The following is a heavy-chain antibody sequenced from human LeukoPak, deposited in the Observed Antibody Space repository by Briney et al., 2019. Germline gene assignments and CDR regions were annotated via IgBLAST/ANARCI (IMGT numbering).Heavy chain of an antibody. V-gene: IGHV1-69*13. CDR2: IIPIFGTA. D-gene: IGHD5-18*01. Sequence: ASVKVSYKASGGTFSSYAISWVRQAPGQGLEWMGGIIPIFGTANYAQKFQGRVTITADESTSTAYMELSSLRSEDTAVYYCARGGYTYGNNWFDLWGQGTLVTVSS. CDR1: GGTFSSYA. J-gene: IGHJ5*02. CDR3: ARGGYTYGNNWFDL.